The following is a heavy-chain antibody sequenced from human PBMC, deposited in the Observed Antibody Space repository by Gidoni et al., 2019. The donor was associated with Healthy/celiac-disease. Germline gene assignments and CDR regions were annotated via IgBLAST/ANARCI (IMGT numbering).Heavy chain of an antibody. Sequence: QVQLVESGGGVVQPGRSLRLSCAASGFPFRSYAMHWVRQAPGKGLEWVAVISYDGSNKYYADSVKGRFTISRDNSKNTLYLQMNSLRAEDTAVYYCARGFQSYNWNFPAPEYFQHWGQGTLVTVSS. D-gene: IGHD1-7*01. CDR2: ISYDGSNK. J-gene: IGHJ1*01. V-gene: IGHV3-30-3*01. CDR3: ARGFQSYNWNFPAPEYFQH. CDR1: GFPFRSYA.